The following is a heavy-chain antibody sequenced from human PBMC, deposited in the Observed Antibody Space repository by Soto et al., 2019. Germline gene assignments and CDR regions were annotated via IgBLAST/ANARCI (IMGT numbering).Heavy chain of an antibody. D-gene: IGHD6-6*01. Sequence: PGGSLRLSCAASGFTFSSYSMNWVRQAPWKGLEWVSSISSSSSYIYYADSVKGRFTISRDNAKNSLYLQMNSLRAEDTAVYYCARDEQLLPYYYGMDVWXQXTTVTVS. CDR1: GFTFSSYS. J-gene: IGHJ6*02. CDR2: ISSSSSYI. V-gene: IGHV3-21*01. CDR3: ARDEQLLPYYYGMDV.